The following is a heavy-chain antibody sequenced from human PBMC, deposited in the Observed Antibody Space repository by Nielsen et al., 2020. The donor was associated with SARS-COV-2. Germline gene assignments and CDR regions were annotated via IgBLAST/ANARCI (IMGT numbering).Heavy chain of an antibody. V-gene: IGHV4-59*01. Sequence: SETLSLTCTVSGGSISSYYWSWIRQPPGKGLEWIGYIYYSGSTNYNPSLKSRVTISVDTSKNQFSLKLSSVTAADTAVYYCARGGLIYSSSWYYFDYWGQGTLVTVSS. CDR2: IYYSGST. J-gene: IGHJ4*02. CDR1: GGSISSYY. CDR3: ARGGLIYSSSWYYFDY. D-gene: IGHD6-13*01.